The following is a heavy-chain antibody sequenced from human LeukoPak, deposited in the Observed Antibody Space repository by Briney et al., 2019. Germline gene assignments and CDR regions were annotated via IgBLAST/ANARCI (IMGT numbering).Heavy chain of an antibody. Sequence: SETLSLTCTVSGGSISSSSCYWGWIRQPPGKGLEWIGSIYYSGSTYYNPSLKSRVTISVDTSKNQFSLKLSSVTAADTAVYYCARGNYDILTGYSGYASNWGQGTLVTVSS. CDR1: GGSISSSSCY. CDR3: ARGNYDILTGYSGYASN. D-gene: IGHD3-9*01. J-gene: IGHJ4*02. CDR2: IYYSGST. V-gene: IGHV4-39*07.